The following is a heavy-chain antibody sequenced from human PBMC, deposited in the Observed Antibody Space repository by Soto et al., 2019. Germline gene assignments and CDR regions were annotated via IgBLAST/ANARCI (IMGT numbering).Heavy chain of an antibody. V-gene: IGHV3-23*01. CDR1: GFTFSSYA. J-gene: IGHJ5*02. CDR3: AKSYGGVVPGFDP. CDR2: ISGSGGST. Sequence: GGSLSLSCAASGFTFSSYAMSWVRQAPGKGLEWVSAISGSGGSTYYADSVKGRFTISRDSSKNTLYLQMNGLRAEDTAIYYCAKSYGGVVPGFDPWGQGTLVTVSS. D-gene: IGHD2-15*01.